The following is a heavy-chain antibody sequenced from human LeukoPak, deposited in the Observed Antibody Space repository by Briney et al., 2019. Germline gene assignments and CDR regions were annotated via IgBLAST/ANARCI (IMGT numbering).Heavy chain of an antibody. CDR1: GFTFSSYG. CDR3: ARDGPITYDSSGYWFDP. V-gene: IGHV3-33*01. CDR2: IWYDGSNK. D-gene: IGHD3-22*01. Sequence: GGSLRLSCAASGFTFSSYGMHWVRQAPGKGLEWVAVIWYDGSNKYYADSVKGRFTISRDNSKNTLYLQMNSLRAEDTAVYYCARDGPITYDSSGYWFDPRGQGTLVTVSS. J-gene: IGHJ5*02.